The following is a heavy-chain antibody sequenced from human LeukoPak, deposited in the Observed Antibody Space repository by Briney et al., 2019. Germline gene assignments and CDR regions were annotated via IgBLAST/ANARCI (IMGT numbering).Heavy chain of an antibody. J-gene: IGHJ4*02. CDR1: GFTFSDYY. Sequence: PGGSLSLSCAASGFTFSDYYMSWIRQAPGKGLEWVSYISSSGSTIYYADSVKGRFTISRDNAKNSLYLQMNSLRAEDTAVYYCARDVFEDAGTTSFDYWGQGTLVTVSS. CDR3: ARDVFEDAGTTSFDY. V-gene: IGHV3-11*01. CDR2: ISSSGSTI. D-gene: IGHD1-1*01.